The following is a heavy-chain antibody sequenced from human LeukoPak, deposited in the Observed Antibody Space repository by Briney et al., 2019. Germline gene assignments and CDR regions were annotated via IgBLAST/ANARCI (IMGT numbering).Heavy chain of an antibody. V-gene: IGHV1-2*02. Sequence: ASVKVSCKASGYTFTGYYMHWVRQAPGQELEGMGWINPNSGGTNYAQKFQGRVTMTRDTSISTAYMELSRLRSDDTAVYYCARGDFRDPRNYYYYYGMDVWGQGTTVTVSS. J-gene: IGHJ6*02. CDR1: GYTFTGYY. CDR2: INPNSGGT. D-gene: IGHD3-3*01. CDR3: ARGDFRDPRNYYYYYGMDV.